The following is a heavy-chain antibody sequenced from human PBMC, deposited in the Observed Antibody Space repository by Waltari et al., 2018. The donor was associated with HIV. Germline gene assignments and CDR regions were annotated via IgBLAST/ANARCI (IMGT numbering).Heavy chain of an antibody. CDR3: TRDKSTVTTGSFEH. Sequence: EVQLVESGGDSIQPGRSLRLSCVVSGFNFTDYAMYWVRQAPGKGLEWVSGISWNSVSIGYADSVKGRFTISRDNARNSLFLQMDSLRVEDTALYYCTRDKSTVTTGSFEHWGQGTPVTVSS. D-gene: IGHD4-17*01. J-gene: IGHJ4*02. V-gene: IGHV3-9*01. CDR1: GFNFTDYA. CDR2: ISWNSVSI.